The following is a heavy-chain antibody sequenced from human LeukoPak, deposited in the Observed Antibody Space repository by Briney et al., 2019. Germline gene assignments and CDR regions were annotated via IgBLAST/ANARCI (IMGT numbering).Heavy chain of an antibody. D-gene: IGHD5-18*01. V-gene: IGHV3-9*01. CDR1: GFTFDDYA. CDR3: AKPGGYSYGDDAFDI. CDR2: ISWNSGSI. J-gene: IGHJ3*02. Sequence: PGGSLRLSCAASGFTFDDYAMHWVRQAPGKGLEWVSGISWNSGSIGYADSVKGRFTISRDNAKNSLYLQMNSLRAEDTALYYCAKPGGYSYGDDAFDIWGQGTMVTVSS.